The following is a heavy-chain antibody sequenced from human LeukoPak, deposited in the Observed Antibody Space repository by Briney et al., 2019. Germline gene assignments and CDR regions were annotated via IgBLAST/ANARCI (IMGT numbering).Heavy chain of an antibody. J-gene: IGHJ4*02. V-gene: IGHV4-59*01. Sequence: SETLSLTCTVSGGSISSYYWSWIRLAPGKGLEWIAYIHYSGSTDYNPSLKSRVTMSVDTSKNQFSLKLRSVTAADTAVYYCARVASTGPFDYWGQGTLVTVSS. CDR3: ARVASTGPFDY. CDR2: IHYSGST. CDR1: GGSISSYY. D-gene: IGHD2-8*02.